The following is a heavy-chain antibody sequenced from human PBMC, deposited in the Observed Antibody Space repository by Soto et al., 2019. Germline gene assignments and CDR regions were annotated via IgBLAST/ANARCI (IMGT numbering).Heavy chain of an antibody. CDR3: TRDDVNCSGGTGYGIPMDV. CDR2: INRGGSI. J-gene: IGHJ6*03. V-gene: IGHV3-66*01. CDR1: GFTVSSKY. Sequence: EVQLVESGGGLVQPGGSLRLSCAVSGFTVSSKYMSWVRQAPGKGLEWVPLINRGGSISYADSVKGRFTISRDNSENTLYRHMSTLGVEDTAVYYCTRDDVNCSGGTGYGIPMDVWGKGTTVTVSS. D-gene: IGHD2-15*01.